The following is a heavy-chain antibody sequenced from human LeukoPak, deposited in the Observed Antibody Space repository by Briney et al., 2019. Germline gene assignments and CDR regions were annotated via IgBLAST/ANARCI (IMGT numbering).Heavy chain of an antibody. D-gene: IGHD6-19*01. CDR2: MNPNSGNT. J-gene: IGHJ6*03. V-gene: IGHV1-8*01. Sequence: ASVKVSCKASGYTFTSYDINWVRQATGQGLEWMGWMNPNSGNTGYAQKFQGRVTMTRNTSISTAYMELSSLRSEDTAVYYCARGQGRRQWLSLRYHYYYMDVWGKGTTVTISS. CDR1: GYTFTSYD. CDR3: ARGQGRRQWLSLRYHYYYMDV.